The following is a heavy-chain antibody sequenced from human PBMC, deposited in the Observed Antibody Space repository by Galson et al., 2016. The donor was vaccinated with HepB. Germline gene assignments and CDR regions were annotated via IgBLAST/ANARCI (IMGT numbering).Heavy chain of an antibody. V-gene: IGHV3-30*18. CDR3: AKGNGYYDSSGYFLFDY. CDR1: GFSFRSYG. D-gene: IGHD3-22*01. CDR2: IKYDGTDK. Sequence: SLRLSCAVSGFSFRSYGMHWVRQAPGKGLEWVAAIKYDGTDKYYADSVKGRFTISRDNSKNTLYLQMNSLRAEDAAVYYCAKGNGYYDSSGYFLFDYWGQGTLGTVSS. J-gene: IGHJ4*02.